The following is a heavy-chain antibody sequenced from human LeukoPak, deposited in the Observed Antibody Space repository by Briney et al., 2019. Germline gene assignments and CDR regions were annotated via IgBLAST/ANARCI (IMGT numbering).Heavy chain of an antibody. D-gene: IGHD6-19*01. CDR1: GGSISSGSYY. CDR2: IYYSGST. CDR3: ARVPVGYSSGWSDYYYYMDV. J-gene: IGHJ6*03. V-gene: IGHV4-61*01. Sequence: PSETLSLTCTVSGGSISSGSYYWSWIRQPPGKGLEWIGYIYYSGSTNYNPSLKSRVTISVDTSKNQFSLKLSSVTAADTAVYYCARVPVGYSSGWSDYYYYMDVWGKGTTVTVSS.